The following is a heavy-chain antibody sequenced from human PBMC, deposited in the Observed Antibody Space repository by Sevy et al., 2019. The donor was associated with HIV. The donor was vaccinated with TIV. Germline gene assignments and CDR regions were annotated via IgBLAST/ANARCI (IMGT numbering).Heavy chain of an antibody. D-gene: IGHD6-19*01. J-gene: IGHJ4*02. V-gene: IGHV3-33*01. CDR3: ARERDENSSGWSVPFDN. CDR2: IWYDGSKK. Sequence: GGSLRLSCATSGFSFSTYGMHWVRQASGKGLEWVAGIWYDGSKKQYADSVKGRFTISRDNSKNTMYLQMNSLRVEDTALFYCARERDENSSGWSVPFDNWGQGTLVTVSS. CDR1: GFSFSTYG.